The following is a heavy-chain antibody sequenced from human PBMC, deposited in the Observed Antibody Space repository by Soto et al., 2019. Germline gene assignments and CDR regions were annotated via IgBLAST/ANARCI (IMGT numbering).Heavy chain of an antibody. CDR2: ISSSSSYT. D-gene: IGHD5-12*01. J-gene: IGHJ4*02. V-gene: IGHV3-11*05. CDR3: ARDHHRYSGYDYVDY. CDR1: GXTFSDYY. Sequence: QVQLVESGGGLVKPGGSLRLSCAASGXTFSDYYMSWIRQAPGKGLEWVSYISSSSSYTNYADSVKGRFTISRDNAKNSLYLQMNSLRAEDTAVYYCARDHHRYSGYDYVDYWGQGTLVTVSS.